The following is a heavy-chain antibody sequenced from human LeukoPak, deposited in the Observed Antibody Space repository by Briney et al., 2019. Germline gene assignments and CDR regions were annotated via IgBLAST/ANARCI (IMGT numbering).Heavy chain of an antibody. CDR1: GGSFTGSFSTYY. CDR3: ARNGWYSVDY. J-gene: IGHJ4*02. V-gene: IGHV4-34*01. Sequence: PSETLSLTCAVSGGSFTGSFSTYYWSWIRQPPGKGLEWIGEINHSGSTTYNPSLKSRVTISIDTSKNHFSQKLSSVTAADTAMYYCARNGWYSVDYWGQGTQVIVSS. D-gene: IGHD6-19*01. CDR2: INHSGST.